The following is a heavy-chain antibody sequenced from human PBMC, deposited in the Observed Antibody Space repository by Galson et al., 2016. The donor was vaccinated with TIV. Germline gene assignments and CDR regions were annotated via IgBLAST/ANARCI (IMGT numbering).Heavy chain of an antibody. CDR1: GFSFSDYY. CDR2: ISSTGILT. Sequence: SLRLSCAVSGFSFSDYYMIWVRQAPGKGLQWVSYISSTGILTNYADSVKGRFTVSRDNAKGSLFLQMNSLRAEDTALYYCVRGSLDLWGQGTFVTV. V-gene: IGHV3-11*05. J-gene: IGHJ5*02. CDR3: VRGSLDL.